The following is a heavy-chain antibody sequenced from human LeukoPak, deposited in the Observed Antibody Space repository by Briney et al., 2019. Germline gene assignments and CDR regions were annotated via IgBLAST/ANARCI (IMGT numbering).Heavy chain of an antibody. J-gene: IGHJ6*02. Sequence: PGGSLRLSCAASGFTFSSYAMHWVRQAPGKGLEWVAVISYDVSNKYYADSVKGRFTSSRDNSKNTLYLQMNSLRAEATAVYYCARPGGHSYDLVYGMDVWGQGTTVTVSS. CDR2: ISYDVSNK. V-gene: IGHV3-30-3*01. D-gene: IGHD3-22*01. CDR1: GFTFSSYA. CDR3: ARPGGHSYDLVYGMDV.